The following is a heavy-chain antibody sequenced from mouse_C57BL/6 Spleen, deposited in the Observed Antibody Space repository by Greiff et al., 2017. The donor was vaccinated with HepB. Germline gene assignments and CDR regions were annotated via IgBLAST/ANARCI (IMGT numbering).Heavy chain of an antibody. J-gene: IGHJ2*01. D-gene: IGHD2-1*01. CDR2: INPSTGGT. CDR3: ARGGGNYDY. Sequence: VQLQQSGPELVKPGASVKISCKASGYSFTGYYMNWVKQSPEKSLEWIGEINPSTGGTTYNQKFKAKATLTVDKSSSTAYMQLKSLTSEDSAVYYCARGGGNYDYWGQGTTLTVSS. CDR1: GYSFTGYY. V-gene: IGHV1-42*01.